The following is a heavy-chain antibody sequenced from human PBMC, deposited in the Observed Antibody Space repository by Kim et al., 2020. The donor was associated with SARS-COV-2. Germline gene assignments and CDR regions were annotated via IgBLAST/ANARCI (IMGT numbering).Heavy chain of an antibody. CDR1: GFTFSSYG. CDR3: AKAVVPAAIVYYYYGMDV. CDR2: ISYDGRNK. J-gene: IGHJ6*02. Sequence: GGSLRLSCAASGFTFSSYGMHWVRQPPGKGLEWVAVISYDGRNKYYADSVKGRFTISRDNSKNTLYLQMNSLRAEDTAVYYCAKAVVPAAIVYYYYGMDVWGQGTTVTVSS. V-gene: IGHV3-30*18. D-gene: IGHD2-2*01.